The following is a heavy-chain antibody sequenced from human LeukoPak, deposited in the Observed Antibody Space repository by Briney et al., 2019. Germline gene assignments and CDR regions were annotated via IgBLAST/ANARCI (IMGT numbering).Heavy chain of an antibody. CDR2: IYYAGST. CDR1: GDSISSYY. Sequence: PSETLSLTCGVSGDSISSYYWAWIRQAPGKGLEWIGYIYYAGSTNYNPSLKSRVTMSVDMSRNQFSLRMTSVTAADTAVYYCAREAQDFRTGNHRPGHYDYMDVWGKGTAVTVSS. J-gene: IGHJ6*03. D-gene: IGHD1-14*01. V-gene: IGHV4-59*01. CDR3: AREAQDFRTGNHRPGHYDYMDV.